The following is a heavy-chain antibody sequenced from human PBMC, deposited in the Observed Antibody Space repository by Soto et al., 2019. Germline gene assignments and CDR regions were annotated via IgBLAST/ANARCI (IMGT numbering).Heavy chain of an antibody. V-gene: IGHV1-2*02. CDR1: GYTFTAYY. D-gene: IGHD3-10*01. CDR3: ARNLDYYYGPGSGNGHGF. Sequence: QVQLVQSGAEVKEPGDSVRVSCEASGYTFTAYYIHWVRQAPGQGLDWMGWINTKFGDTTYAQDFQGRVSMTRDMSISTVYMELSRLTSDDTAIYYCARNLDYYYGPGSGNGHGFWGQGTTVTVFS. J-gene: IGHJ6*02. CDR2: INTKFGDT.